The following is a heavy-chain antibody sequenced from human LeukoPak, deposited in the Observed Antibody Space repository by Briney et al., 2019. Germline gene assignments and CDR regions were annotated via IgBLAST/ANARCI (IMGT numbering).Heavy chain of an antibody. D-gene: IGHD6-6*01. CDR2: MNPNSGNT. CDR1: GYTFTSYG. J-gene: IGHJ6*03. Sequence: GASVKVSCKASGYTFTSYGISWVRQAPGQGLEWMGWMNPNSGNTGYAQKFQGRVTITRNTSINTAYMELSSLRSEDTAIYYCAGADGSSSIDYYHLDVWGKGTTVTVSS. CDR3: AGADGSSSIDYYHLDV. V-gene: IGHV1-8*03.